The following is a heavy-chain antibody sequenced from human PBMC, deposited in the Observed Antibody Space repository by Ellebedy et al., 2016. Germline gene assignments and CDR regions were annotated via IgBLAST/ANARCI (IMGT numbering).Heavy chain of an antibody. Sequence: ASVKVSXXASGYTFTSYDVNWVRRATGQGLEWMGWMSPASGNAGYAQKLQGRVTMTRNTSTSAAYLELSSLRSEDTAVYYCARGSRSSGNWFFDLWGRGTLVTVSS. CDR3: ARGSRSSGNWFFDL. J-gene: IGHJ2*01. D-gene: IGHD3-22*01. CDR1: GYTFTSYD. CDR2: MSPASGNA. V-gene: IGHV1-8*01.